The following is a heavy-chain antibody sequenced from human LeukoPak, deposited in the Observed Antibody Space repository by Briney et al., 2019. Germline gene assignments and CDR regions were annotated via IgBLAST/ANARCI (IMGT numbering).Heavy chain of an antibody. CDR3: AKDMGYCSSTSCYGASGY. V-gene: IGHV3-43*02. CDR1: GFTFDDYA. Sequence: GGSLRLSCAASGFTFDDYAMHWVGKAPGKGLKWVSLIIGDGGSTYYAGSVKGRFTISRDDSKNSLYLQMNSLRTEDTALYYCAKDMGYCSSTSCYGASGYWGQGTLVTVSS. J-gene: IGHJ4*02. CDR2: IIGDGGST. D-gene: IGHD2-2*01.